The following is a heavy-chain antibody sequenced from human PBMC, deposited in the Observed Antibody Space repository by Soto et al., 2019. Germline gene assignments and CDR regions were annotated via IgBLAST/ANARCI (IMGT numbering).Heavy chain of an antibody. Sequence: PSETRSLTCAVYGGSFSGYYWSWIRQPPWKGMEWIGEINHSGSTNYNPSLKSRVTISVDTSKNQFSLKLSSVTAADTAVYYCAGVKDYYDSSGPDLYYFDCWGQGTLVTVSS. D-gene: IGHD3-22*01. CDR3: AGVKDYYDSSGPDLYYFDC. CDR2: INHSGST. J-gene: IGHJ4*02. CDR1: GGSFSGYY. V-gene: IGHV4-34*01.